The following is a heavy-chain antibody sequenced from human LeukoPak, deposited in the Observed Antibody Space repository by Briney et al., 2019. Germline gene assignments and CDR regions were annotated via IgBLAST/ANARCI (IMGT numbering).Heavy chain of an antibody. D-gene: IGHD5-12*01. J-gene: IGHJ4*02. CDR1: GFTFGDYA. CDR3: TIVIVATKYY. CDR2: IRSKNYGGTT. V-gene: IGHV3-49*04. Sequence: GGSLRLSCTGSGFTFGDYAMNWVRQAPGKGLEWVGFIRSKNYGGTTEYAASVKGRFTISRDDSRSIAYLQMNSLKTEDTAVYYCTIVIVATKYYWGQGTLVTVSS.